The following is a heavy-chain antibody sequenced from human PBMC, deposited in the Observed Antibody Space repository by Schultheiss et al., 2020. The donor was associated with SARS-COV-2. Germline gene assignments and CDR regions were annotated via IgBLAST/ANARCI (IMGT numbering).Heavy chain of an antibody. D-gene: IGHD3-3*01. CDR2: ISSSSSYT. CDR3: AREMAIFGVVEAFDI. CDR1: GFTFSDYY. V-gene: IGHV3-11*06. J-gene: IGHJ3*02. Sequence: GGSLRLSCAASGFTFSDYYMSWIRQAPGKGLEWVSYISSSSSYTNYADSVKGRFTISRDNAKNSLYLQMNSLRAEDTAMYYCAREMAIFGVVEAFDIWGQGTMVTVSS.